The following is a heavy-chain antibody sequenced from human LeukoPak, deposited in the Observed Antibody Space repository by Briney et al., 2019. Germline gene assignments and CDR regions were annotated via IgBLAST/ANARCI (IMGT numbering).Heavy chain of an antibody. D-gene: IGHD4-17*01. CDR3: ATLVYGDLPFDY. V-gene: IGHV3-7*03. Sequence: GGSLRLSCAASGFTFSSYWMSWVHQAPGKGLEWVANIKQDGSEKYYVDSVKGRFTISRDNAKNSLYLQMNSLRAEDTAVYYCATLVYGDLPFDYWGQGTLVTVSS. J-gene: IGHJ4*02. CDR1: GFTFSSYW. CDR2: IKQDGSEK.